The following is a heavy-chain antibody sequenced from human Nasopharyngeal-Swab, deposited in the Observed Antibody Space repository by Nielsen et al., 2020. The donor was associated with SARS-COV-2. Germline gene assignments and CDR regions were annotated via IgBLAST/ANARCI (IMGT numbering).Heavy chain of an antibody. V-gene: IGHV3-23*03. CDR2: IYSGGSST. J-gene: IGHJ6*02. D-gene: IGHD4-17*01. CDR3: AKSTTVTRWGYYYYGMDV. Sequence: WIRQPPGKGLEWVSVIYSGGSSTYYADSVKGRFTISRDNSKNTLYLQMNSLRAEDTAVYYCAKSTTVTRWGYYYYGMDVWGQGNTVTVSS.